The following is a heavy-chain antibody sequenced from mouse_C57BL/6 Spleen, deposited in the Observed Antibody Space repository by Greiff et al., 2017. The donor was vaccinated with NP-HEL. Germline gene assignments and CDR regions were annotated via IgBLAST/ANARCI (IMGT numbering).Heavy chain of an antibody. CDR2: IDPSDSYT. CDR3: ARRGAAQAEFAY. Sequence: VQLQQPGAELVRPGTSVKLSCKASGYTFTSYWMHWVKQRPGQGLEWIGVIDPSDSYTNYNQKFKGKATLTVETSSSTAYMQLSSLTSEDSAVYYCARRGAAQAEFAYWGQGTLVTVSA. CDR1: GYTFTSYW. J-gene: IGHJ3*01. D-gene: IGHD3-2*02. V-gene: IGHV1-59*01.